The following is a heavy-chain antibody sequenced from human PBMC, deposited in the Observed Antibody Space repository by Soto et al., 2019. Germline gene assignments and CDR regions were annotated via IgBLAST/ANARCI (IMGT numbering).Heavy chain of an antibody. CDR2: ISYDGTNR. V-gene: IGHV3-30-3*01. CDR3: ARESSSTVTTGGGGSAKDY. J-gene: IGHJ4*02. Sequence: QVHLVESGGGVVQPGRSLRLSCAASGLTFSNYAMHWVRQAPGKGLEWVAFISYDGTNRCYPDSVKGRFTISRDNSKNTVYLQMNSLKTEDTAVYYYARESSSTVTTGGGGSAKDYWGQGTLVTVSS. CDR1: GLTFSNYA. D-gene: IGHD4-17*01.